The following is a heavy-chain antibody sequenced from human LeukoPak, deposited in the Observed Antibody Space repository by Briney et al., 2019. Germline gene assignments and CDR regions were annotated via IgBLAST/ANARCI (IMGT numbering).Heavy chain of an antibody. CDR2: ISSSSSYI. J-gene: IGHJ5*02. Sequence: GGSLRLSCAASGFTFSSHWMHWVRQAPGKGLVWVSSISSSSSYIYYADSVKGRFTISRDNAKNSLYLQMNSLRAEDTAVYYCARSPAIAGRNWFDPWGQGTLVTVSS. CDR1: GFTFSSHW. D-gene: IGHD6-13*01. V-gene: IGHV3-21*04. CDR3: ARSPAIAGRNWFDP.